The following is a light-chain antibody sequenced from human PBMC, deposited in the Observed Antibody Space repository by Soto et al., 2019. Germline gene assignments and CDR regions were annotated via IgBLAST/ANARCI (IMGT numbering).Light chain of an antibody. V-gene: IGKV3-20*01. Sequence: EIVLTQSPGTLSLSPGERATLSCRTSQSVSSSYFAWFQQKPGQAPRLLIYGASNRATGIPDRFSCSGSGTDFTLTISRLEPEDFAVYYCQQYGSSPGLFTFGPGTKVDIK. CDR3: QQYGSSPGLFT. CDR1: QSVSSSY. J-gene: IGKJ3*01. CDR2: GAS.